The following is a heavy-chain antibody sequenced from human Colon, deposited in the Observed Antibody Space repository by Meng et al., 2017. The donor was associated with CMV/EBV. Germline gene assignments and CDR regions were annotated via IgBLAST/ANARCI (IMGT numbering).Heavy chain of an antibody. Sequence: SETLSLTCTVSGGSISSSSYYWGWIRQPPGKGLEWIGSIYYSGSTYYNPSLKSRVTISVDTSKNQFSLKLSSVTAADTAVYYCARVPGTQDYGDYEATLGGYYFDYWGQGTLVTVSS. CDR1: GGSISSSSYY. V-gene: IGHV4-39*07. J-gene: IGHJ4*02. D-gene: IGHD4-17*01. CDR3: ARVPGTQDYGDYEATLGGYYFDY. CDR2: IYYSGST.